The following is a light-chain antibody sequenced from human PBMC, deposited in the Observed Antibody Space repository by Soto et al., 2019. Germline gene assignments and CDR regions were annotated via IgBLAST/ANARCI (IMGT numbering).Light chain of an antibody. V-gene: IGKV1-27*01. CDR3: QKHNSAPL. CDR1: QDISNY. Sequence: DIQMTQSPSSLSASVGIRVIITCRASQDISNYLAWYQQKPGKVPKLLIYGASTLQSGVPSRFSGSGSGTDFTLTMSSLQPEDVATYYCQKHNSAPLFGGGTKVEIK. J-gene: IGKJ4*01. CDR2: GAS.